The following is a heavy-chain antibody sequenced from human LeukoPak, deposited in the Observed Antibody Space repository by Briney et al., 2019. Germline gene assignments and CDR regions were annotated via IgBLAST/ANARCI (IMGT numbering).Heavy chain of an antibody. Sequence: GGSLRLSCAASGFTFSSYAMNWVRQAPGKGLEWVSVISASGGTAYYADSVKGRFNISRDNSKNTLYVQMNSLRVEDTAVYYCAKDRDGGATTTAKGFDYWGQGTLVTVSS. CDR1: GFTFSSYA. V-gene: IGHV3-23*01. D-gene: IGHD1-26*01. CDR2: ISASGGTA. J-gene: IGHJ4*02. CDR3: AKDRDGGATTTAKGFDY.